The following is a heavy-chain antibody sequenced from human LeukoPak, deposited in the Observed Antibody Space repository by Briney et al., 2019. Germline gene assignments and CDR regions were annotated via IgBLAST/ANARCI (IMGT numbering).Heavy chain of an antibody. CDR2: MSYDGSNK. CDR1: GFTFGAFA. Sequence: PGGSLRLSCAASGFTFGAFAMHWVRQAPGKGLEWVAVMSYDGSNKYYADSVKGRFTISCDNSKNTLYLQMNSLRSEDTAVYYCARGHGGIVVVVRDAFDIWGQGTMVIVSS. V-gene: IGHV3-30-3*01. D-gene: IGHD2-15*01. CDR3: ARGHGGIVVVVRDAFDI. J-gene: IGHJ3*02.